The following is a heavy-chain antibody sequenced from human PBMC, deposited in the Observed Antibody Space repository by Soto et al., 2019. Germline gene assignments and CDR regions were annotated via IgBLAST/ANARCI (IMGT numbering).Heavy chain of an antibody. V-gene: IGHV1-18*01. D-gene: IGHD3-22*01. CDR2: ISAYNGNT. CDR3: ANMYYYDSSAG. CDR1: GYTFTSYG. Sequence: ASVKVSCKASGYTFTSYGISWVRQAPGQGLEWMGWISAYNGNTNYAQKLQGRVTMTTDTSTSTAYMELSSLRSEDTAVYYCANMYYYDSSAGWGQGTLVTVSS. J-gene: IGHJ4*02.